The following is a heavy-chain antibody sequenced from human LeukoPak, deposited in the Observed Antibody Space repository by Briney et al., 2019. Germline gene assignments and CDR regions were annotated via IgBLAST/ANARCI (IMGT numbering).Heavy chain of an antibody. CDR1: GFIFTNYF. CDR2: IKHDGSEK. J-gene: IGHJ4*02. V-gene: IGHV3-7*01. Sequence: GGSLRPSCAASGFIFTNYFMSWVRQAPGKGLEWVASIKHDGSEKNYVNSVRGRFTISRDNTKNSLYLQMSSLRAEDTAVYYCATDRGWRTSGYYLYYFEYWGQGTLVTFSS. D-gene: IGHD3-3*01. CDR3: ATDRGWRTSGYYLYYFEY.